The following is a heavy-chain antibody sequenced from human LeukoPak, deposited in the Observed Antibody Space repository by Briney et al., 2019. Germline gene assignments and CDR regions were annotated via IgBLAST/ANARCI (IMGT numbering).Heavy chain of an antibody. CDR1: GGSISNSSSY. Sequence: SETLSLTCTVSGGSISNSSSYWGWIRQPPGRGLEWIGSIYYSGSTYNNPSLKSRVIISVDTSKNQFSLKLTSVTAADTAVYYCARNSEFYWFDPWGQGTLVTVSS. CDR2: IYYSGST. J-gene: IGHJ5*02. V-gene: IGHV4-39*07. D-gene: IGHD4-23*01. CDR3: ARNSEFYWFDP.